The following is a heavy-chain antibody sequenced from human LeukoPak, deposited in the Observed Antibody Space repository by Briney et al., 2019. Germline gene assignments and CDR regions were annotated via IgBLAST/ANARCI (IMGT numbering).Heavy chain of an antibody. CDR1: GFTFGSYA. V-gene: IGHV3-23*01. D-gene: IGHD3-10*01. Sequence: GGSLRLSCAAFGFTFGSYAMSRVRQSPGKGLEWVSCLSGSGGSTYYADSVKGRFTISRDNSKNTLYLQMNSLRDEDTAVYYCAKHHDSGTYAFDIWGQGTMVTVSS. J-gene: IGHJ3*02. CDR3: AKHHDSGTYAFDI. CDR2: LSGSGGST.